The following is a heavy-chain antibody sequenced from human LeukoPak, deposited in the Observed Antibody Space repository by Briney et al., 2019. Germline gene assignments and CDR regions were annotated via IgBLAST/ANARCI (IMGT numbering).Heavy chain of an antibody. CDR1: GGSFSGYY. D-gene: IGHD2-2*01. CDR3: ARRAFGQLLFDY. CDR2: INHSGST. V-gene: IGHV4-34*01. Sequence: SETLSLTCAVYGGSFSGYYWSWIRQPPGNGLGWIGEINHSGSTNYNPSLKSRVTISVDTSKNQFSLKLSSVTAADTAVYYCARRAFGQLLFDYWGQGTLVTVSS. J-gene: IGHJ4*02.